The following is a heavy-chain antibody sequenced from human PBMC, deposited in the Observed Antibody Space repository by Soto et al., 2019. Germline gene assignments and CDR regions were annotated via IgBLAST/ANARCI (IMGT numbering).Heavy chain of an antibody. CDR1: GFTFSSFP. CDR2: ISATTTNT. D-gene: IGHD1-1*01. V-gene: IGHV3-23*01. Sequence: AHLLESGGGLVQPGGSLRLSCAASGFTFSSFPMTWVRQAPGKGLDWVSTISATTTNTYYADSVKGRFTISRDNYKSTLYLQMKSLRADDTAVYYCARDWNLDQWGPGTLV. CDR3: ARDWNLDQ. J-gene: IGHJ4*02.